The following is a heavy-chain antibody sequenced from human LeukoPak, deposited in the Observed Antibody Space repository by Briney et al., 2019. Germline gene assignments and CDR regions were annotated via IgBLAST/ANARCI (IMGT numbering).Heavy chain of an antibody. CDR2: IYHSGST. CDR3: ARHLSQMMVGNWFDP. CDR1: GYSTSSGYY. D-gene: IGHD1-26*01. V-gene: IGHV4-38-2*01. Sequence: SETLSLTCAVSGYSTSSGYYWGWIRQPPGKGLEWIGSIYHSGSTYYNPSLKSRVTISVDTSKNQFSLKLSSVTAADTAVYYCARHLSQMMVGNWFDPWGQGTLVTVSS. J-gene: IGHJ5*02.